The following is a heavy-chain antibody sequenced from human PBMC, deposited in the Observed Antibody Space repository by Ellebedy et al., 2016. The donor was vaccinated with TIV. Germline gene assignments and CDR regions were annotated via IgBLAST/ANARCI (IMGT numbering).Heavy chain of an antibody. CDR1: DYTFTSYG. V-gene: IGHV1-18*01. Sequence: AASVKVSCKASDYTFTSYGISWVRQAPGQGLEWMGWISAYNGNTNYAQKLQGRVTMTTDTSTSTAYMELRGLRSDDTAVYYCERARGNSLYYYYYGMDVWGQGTTVTVPS. J-gene: IGHJ6*02. CDR3: ERARGNSLYYYYYGMDV. CDR2: ISAYNGNT. D-gene: IGHD4-23*01.